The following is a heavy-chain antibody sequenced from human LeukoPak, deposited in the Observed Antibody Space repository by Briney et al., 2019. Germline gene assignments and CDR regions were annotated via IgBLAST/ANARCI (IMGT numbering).Heavy chain of an antibody. CDR1: GFTFSSYA. Sequence: PGGSLRLSCAASGFTFSSYAMSWVRQAPGKGLEWVSAISGSGGSTYYADSVKGRFTISRDNPKNTLYLQMNSLRAEDTAVYYCAKGGVGSSGGYYYYYYMDVWGKGTTVTVSS. CDR3: AKGGVGSSGGYYYYYYMDV. D-gene: IGHD2-15*01. J-gene: IGHJ6*03. V-gene: IGHV3-23*01. CDR2: ISGSGGST.